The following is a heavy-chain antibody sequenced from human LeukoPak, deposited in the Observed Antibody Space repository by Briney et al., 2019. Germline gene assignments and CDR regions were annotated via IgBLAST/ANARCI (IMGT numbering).Heavy chain of an antibody. V-gene: IGHV1-69*01. D-gene: IGHD1-26*01. Sequence: SVKVSCKASGGTFSSYAISWVRQAPGQELEWMGGIIPIFGTANYAQKFQGRVTITADESTSTAYMELSSLRSEDTAVYYCARGYSVSPFPFDYWGQGTLVTVSS. CDR3: ARGYSVSPFPFDY. CDR1: GGTFSSYA. J-gene: IGHJ4*02. CDR2: IIPIFGTA.